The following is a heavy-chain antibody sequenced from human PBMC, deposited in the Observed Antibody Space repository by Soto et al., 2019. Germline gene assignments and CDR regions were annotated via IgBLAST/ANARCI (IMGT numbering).Heavy chain of an antibody. CDR1: GFSLTTSGVG. D-gene: IGHD3-10*01. Sequence: QITLKESGPTLVKPTQTLTLTCTFSGFSLTTSGVGVGWIRQPPGKVLEWLALIYWDDDKRYSPSLKNRLTITKDTSRNQVVLTLIDLDPVDTATYYCAHKSLVPFGMDVWGQGTTVTVAS. CDR3: AHKSLVPFGMDV. J-gene: IGHJ6*02. V-gene: IGHV2-5*02. CDR2: IYWDDDK.